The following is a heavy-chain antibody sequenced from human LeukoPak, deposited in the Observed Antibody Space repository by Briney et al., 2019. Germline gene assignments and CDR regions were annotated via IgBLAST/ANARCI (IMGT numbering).Heavy chain of an antibody. CDR1: GGSISSYY. V-gene: IGHV4-4*07. D-gene: IGHD4-11*01. J-gene: IGHJ4*02. CDR3: ARQSTTVTKSCFDY. CDR2: IYTSGST. Sequence: SETLSLTCTVSGGSISSYYWSWIRQPARKGLEWIGRIYTSGSTNYNPSLKSRVTMSVDTSKNQFSLKLSSVTAADTAVYYCARQSTTVTKSCFDYWGQGTLVTVSS.